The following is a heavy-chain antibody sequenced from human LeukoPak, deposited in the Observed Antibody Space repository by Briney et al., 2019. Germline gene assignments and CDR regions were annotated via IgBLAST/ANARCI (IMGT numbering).Heavy chain of an antibody. V-gene: IGHV1-69*13. CDR3: ASDGTVTTRTYNWFDP. J-gene: IGHJ5*02. CDR2: IIPIFGTA. Sequence: SVKVSCKASGGPFSSYAISWVRQAPGQGLEWMGGIIPIFGTANYAQKFQGRVTITADESTSTAYMELSSLRSEDTAVYYCASDGTVTTRTYNWFDPWGQGTLVTVSS. D-gene: IGHD4-11*01. CDR1: GGPFSSYA.